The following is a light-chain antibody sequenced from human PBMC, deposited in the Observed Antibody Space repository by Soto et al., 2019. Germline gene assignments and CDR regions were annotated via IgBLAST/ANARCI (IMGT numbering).Light chain of an antibody. CDR2: ATS. CDR1: HVISNW. Sequence: DLQMTQSPSSVSASVGDRVTITCRASHVISNWLAWYQQKPGKAPKLLIYATSSLQSGVPSRFSGSGSGTDFTLTISSLQPEDFATYYCQQANSFPITFGQGTRLEIK. V-gene: IGKV1D-12*01. CDR3: QQANSFPIT. J-gene: IGKJ5*01.